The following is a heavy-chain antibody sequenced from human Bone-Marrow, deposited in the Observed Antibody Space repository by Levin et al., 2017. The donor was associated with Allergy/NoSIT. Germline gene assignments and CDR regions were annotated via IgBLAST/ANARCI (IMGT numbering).Heavy chain of an antibody. J-gene: IGHJ5*02. D-gene: IGHD5-12*01. CDR3: ARGLEYSGLP. V-gene: IGHV3-21*01. CDR2: ITSSSSYI. Sequence: LSLTCAASGFPFSTYTMNWVRQAPGKGLDWVSSITSSSSYIYYADPVKGRFTIPRDNAKNSLYLQMNSLRVEDTAVYYCARGLEYSGLPWGQGALVTVTS. CDR1: GFPFSTYT.